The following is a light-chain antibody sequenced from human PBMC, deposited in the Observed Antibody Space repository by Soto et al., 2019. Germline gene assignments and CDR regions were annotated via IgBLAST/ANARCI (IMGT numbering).Light chain of an antibody. CDR3: QQSYSTPPT. CDR1: QSISSY. CDR2: AAS. Sequence: DIQMTQSPSSLSASVGDRVTITCRASQSISSYLNWYQQKPGKAPKFLIYAASSLQSGVPSRFSGSGSGTDFTLTISSLQREDFATYYCQQSYSTPPTFGQGTKVEIK. V-gene: IGKV1-39*01. J-gene: IGKJ1*01.